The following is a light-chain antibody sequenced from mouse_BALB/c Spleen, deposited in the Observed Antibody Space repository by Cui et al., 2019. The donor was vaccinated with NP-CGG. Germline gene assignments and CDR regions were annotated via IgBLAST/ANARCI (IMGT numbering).Light chain of an antibody. J-gene: IGLJ1*01. V-gene: IGLV1*01. Sequence: QAVVTQESALTTSSGETVTLTCRSSTGAVTTSNYANWVQEKPDQLFTGLIGGTNNRVPGVPARFSGSLIGDKAALTITGAQTEDEAIYFCALWYSNHWVFGGGTKLTVL. CDR1: TGAVTTSNY. CDR3: ALWYSNHWV. CDR2: GTN.